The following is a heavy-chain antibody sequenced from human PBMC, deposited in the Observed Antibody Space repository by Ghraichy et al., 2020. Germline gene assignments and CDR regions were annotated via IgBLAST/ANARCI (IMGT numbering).Heavy chain of an antibody. CDR1: GFTFSSYG. J-gene: IGHJ2*01. V-gene: IGHV3-30*02. D-gene: IGHD2-15*01. CDR2: ILYDGSNK. CDR3: AKDAGSRYFDL. Sequence: GESLNISCAASGFTFSSYGMHWVRQAPGKGLEWVAFILYDGSNKYFADSVKGRFTISRDSSKNTVYLQMNSLRAEDTALYYCAKDAGSRYFDLWGRGTLVTV.